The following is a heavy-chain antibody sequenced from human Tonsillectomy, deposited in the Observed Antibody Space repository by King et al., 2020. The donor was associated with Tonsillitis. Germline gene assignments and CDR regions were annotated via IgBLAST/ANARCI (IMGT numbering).Heavy chain of an antibody. J-gene: IGHJ6*03. CDR2: IYYSGST. CDR1: GGSISSYH. D-gene: IGHD5-12*01. CDR3: AGLREYSGYDGYYYYYMDV. V-gene: IGHV4-59*08. Sequence: VQLQESGPGLVKPSETLSLTCTVSGGSISSYHWSWIRQPPGKGLEWIGYIYYSGSTNYNPSLKSRVTISVDTSKNQFSLKLSSVTAADTAVYYCAGLREYSGYDGYYYYYMDVWGKGTTVTVSS.